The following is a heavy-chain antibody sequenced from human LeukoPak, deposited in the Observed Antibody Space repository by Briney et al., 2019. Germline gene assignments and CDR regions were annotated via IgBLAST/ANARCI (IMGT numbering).Heavy chain of an antibody. V-gene: IGHV4-39*07. CDR2: IYYSGST. D-gene: IGHD2-15*01. J-gene: IGHJ4*02. Sequence: SETLSLTCTVSGGSISSSSYYWGRIRQPPGKGLEWIGSIYYSGSTYYNSSLKSRVTISVDTSKNQFSLKLSSVTAADTAVYYCARVDCSGGSCYSFPFGYWGQGTPVTVSS. CDR3: ARVDCSGGSCYSFPFGY. CDR1: GGSISSSSYY.